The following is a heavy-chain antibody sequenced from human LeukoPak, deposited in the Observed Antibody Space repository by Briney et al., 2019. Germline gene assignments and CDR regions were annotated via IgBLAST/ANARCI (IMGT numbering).Heavy chain of an antibody. J-gene: IGHJ3*02. D-gene: IGHD6-19*01. CDR3: ARDHGGIAVAGSMGSRHAFDI. CDR2: ISAYNGNT. Sequence: ASVKVSCKASGYTFTSYGISWVRQAPGQGLEWMGWISAYNGNTNYAQKLQGRVTMTTDTSTSTAYMELRSLRSDDTAVYYCARDHGGIAVAGSMGSRHAFDIWGQGTMVTVSS. V-gene: IGHV1-18*01. CDR1: GYTFTSYG.